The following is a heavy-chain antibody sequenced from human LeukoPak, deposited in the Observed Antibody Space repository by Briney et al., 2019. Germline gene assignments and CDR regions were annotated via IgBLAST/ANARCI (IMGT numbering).Heavy chain of an antibody. CDR2: ICHSDSTT. CDR1: GFTFTEYC. D-gene: IGHD6-19*01. Sequence: GGSLRLSCVASGFTFTEYCMHWIRQAPGKGLEWVSYICHSDSTTKYADSVKGRFPISRDNAKNSVYLQMNSLRVEDTALYYCARGSSIPGYWDEGTLVTVP. V-gene: IGHV3-11*01. CDR3: ARGSSIPGY. J-gene: IGHJ4*02.